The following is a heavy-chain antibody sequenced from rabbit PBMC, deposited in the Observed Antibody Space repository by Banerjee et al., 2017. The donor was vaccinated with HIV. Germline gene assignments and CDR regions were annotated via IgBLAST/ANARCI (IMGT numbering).Heavy chain of an antibody. V-gene: IGHV1S47*01. Sequence: QEQLVESRGGLVQPGGSLKLSCKGSGFDFSSYGISWVRQAPGKGLEWIGYIDPVFAYTYYATWVNGRFSISRENTQTTVYLQLNSLTVADTATYCCVREAGYGGYGDTNLWGPGTLVTGS. CDR1: GFDFSSYG. J-gene: IGHJ4*01. CDR3: VREAGYGGYGDTNL. D-gene: IGHD2-1*01. CDR2: IDPVFAYT.